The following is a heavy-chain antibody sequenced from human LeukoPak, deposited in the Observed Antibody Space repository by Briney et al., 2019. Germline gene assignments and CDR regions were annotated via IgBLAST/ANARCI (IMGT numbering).Heavy chain of an antibody. D-gene: IGHD6-13*01. CDR3: ARRITIAAAGWWYGMDV. CDR2: MNPSSGNT. CDR1: GYTFTSYD. V-gene: IGHV1-8*01. Sequence: ASVKVSCKASGYTFTSYDINWVRQATGQGLEWMGWMNPSSGNTGYAQKFQGRVSMTRDTSISTAYMELSSLRSEDTAVYYCARRITIAAAGWWYGMDVWGQGTTVTVSS. J-gene: IGHJ6*02.